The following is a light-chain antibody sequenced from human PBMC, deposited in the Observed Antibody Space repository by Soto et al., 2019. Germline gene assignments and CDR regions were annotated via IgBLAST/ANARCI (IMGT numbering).Light chain of an antibody. CDR1: QSVSSN. J-gene: IGKJ1*01. CDR3: QQYGNSPQT. CDR2: GAS. Sequence: IVLTHTPATLSVSPGVRAILSCRASQSVSSNLAWYQQKPGQAPRLLIYGASTRATGIAARFSGSGSGTDFTLTISRLEPVDFAVYYCQQYGNSPQTFGQGTMVDVK. V-gene: IGKV3-20*01.